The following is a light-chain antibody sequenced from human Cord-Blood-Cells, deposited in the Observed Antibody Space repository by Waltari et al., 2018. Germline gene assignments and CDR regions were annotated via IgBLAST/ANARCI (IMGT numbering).Light chain of an antibody. J-gene: IGLJ3*02. CDR3: AAWDDSLNGPV. V-gene: IGLV1-44*01. CDR1: SSNIGSNT. Sequence: QSVLTPPPSASGTPGQRVTISCSGSSSNIGSNTVNWYQQLPGTAPNLLIYSSNQRPSGVPDRFSGSKSGTSASLAISGLQSEDEADYYCAAWDDSLNGPVFGGGTKLTVL. CDR2: SSN.